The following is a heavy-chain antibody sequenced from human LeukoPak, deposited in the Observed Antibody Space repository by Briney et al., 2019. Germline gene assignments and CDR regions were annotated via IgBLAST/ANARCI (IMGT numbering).Heavy chain of an antibody. CDR2: IKKDGSGE. J-gene: IGHJ4*02. V-gene: IGHV3-7*01. CDR3: ASGHYADYD. D-gene: IGHD4-17*01. CDR1: EITFSDFW. Sequence: GGSLRLSCSVSEITFSDFWMNWARQAPGKGLEWVASIKKDGSGEYYVDSVRGRFTISRDNAQNSLYLQMNSLRDEDTAVYYCASGHYADYDWGQGTLVTVSS.